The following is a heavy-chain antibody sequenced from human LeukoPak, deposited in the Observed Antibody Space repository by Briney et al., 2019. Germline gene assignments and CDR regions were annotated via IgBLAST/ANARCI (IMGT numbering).Heavy chain of an antibody. CDR1: GYNFTNYW. CDR2: VYPGDSNT. J-gene: IGHJ3*02. Sequence: GESLKISCKGSGYNFTNYWIAWVRQMPGKGLEWMGVVYPGDSNTRYSPSFQGQVTISADKSISTAYLQWSSLKASDTAMYYCARPRSGSNYGAFDIWGQGTMVTVSS. D-gene: IGHD1-26*01. V-gene: IGHV5-51*01. CDR3: ARPRSGSNYGAFDI.